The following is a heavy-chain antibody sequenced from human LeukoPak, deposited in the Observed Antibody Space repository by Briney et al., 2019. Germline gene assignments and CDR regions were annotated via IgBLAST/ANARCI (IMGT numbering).Heavy chain of an antibody. CDR2: INLNSGGT. CDR3: ARTVVGPPPFDY. V-gene: IGHV1-2*02. J-gene: IGHJ4*02. D-gene: IGHD1-26*01. Sequence: ASVRVSCKASGYTFTSYYMHWVRQAPGQGLEWMGWINLNSGGTNYAQKFQGRVTMTRDTSISTAYMELSRLRSDDTAVYYCARTVVGPPPFDYWGQGTLVTVSS. CDR1: GYTFTSYY.